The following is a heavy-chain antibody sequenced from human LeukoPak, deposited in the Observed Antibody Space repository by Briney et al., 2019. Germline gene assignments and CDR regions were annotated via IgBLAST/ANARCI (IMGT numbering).Heavy chain of an antibody. Sequence: PSETLSLTCTVSAGSISSYYWSWIRHPPGKGLEWIAYIYYSGSTNFSPSLTSRVTVSLDTSKNQFSLKLSSVTAADTAVYYCAGSRRVTGDGTFDYWGQGTLVTVSS. D-gene: IGHD7-27*01. J-gene: IGHJ4*02. CDR3: AGSRRVTGDGTFDY. CDR2: IYYSGST. V-gene: IGHV4-59*08. CDR1: AGSISSYY.